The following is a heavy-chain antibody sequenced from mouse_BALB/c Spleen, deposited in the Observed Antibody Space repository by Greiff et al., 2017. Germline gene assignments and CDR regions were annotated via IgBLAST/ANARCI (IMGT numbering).Heavy chain of an antibody. CDR3: ARELGRGAMDY. J-gene: IGHJ4*01. Sequence: VQLQQSGPELVKPGASVKMSCKASGYTFTSYVMHWVKQKPGQGLEWIGYINPYNDGTKYNEKFKGKATLTSDKSSSTAYMKLSSLTSEDSAVYYCARELGRGAMDYWGQGTSVTVSS. CDR2: INPYNDGT. CDR1: GYTFTSYV. D-gene: IGHD4-1*01. V-gene: IGHV1-14*01.